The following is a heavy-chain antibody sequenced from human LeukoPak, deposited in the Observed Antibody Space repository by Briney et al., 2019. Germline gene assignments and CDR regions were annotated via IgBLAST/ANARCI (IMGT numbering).Heavy chain of an antibody. CDR2: IYYSGTT. CDR3: ARAHLSETDFDP. V-gene: IGHV4-59*01. CDR1: GGSISGYY. J-gene: IGHJ5*02. Sequence: PSETLSLTCIVSGGSISGYYWNWIRQPPGKGLEWIGYIYYSGTTNYNPSLKSRLTISLDTPKNQFSLKLSSVTPADTAVYYCARAHLSETDFDPWGQGTLVSVSS. D-gene: IGHD2/OR15-2a*01.